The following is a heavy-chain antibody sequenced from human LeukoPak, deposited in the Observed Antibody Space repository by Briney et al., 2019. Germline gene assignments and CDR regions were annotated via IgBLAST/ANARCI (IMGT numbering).Heavy chain of an antibody. D-gene: IGHD2-2*01. CDR1: GYTFTSHG. J-gene: IGHJ3*02. CDR2: VSGYNGNT. Sequence: ASVKVSCKTSGYTFTSHGINWLRQAPGQGLEWMGWVSGYNGNTDYAQKFQGRVTITADESTSTAYMELSSLRSEDTAVYYCARPAGDIVVVPAAPVAFDIWGQGTMVTVSS. CDR3: ARPAGDIVVVPAAPVAFDI. V-gene: IGHV1-18*01.